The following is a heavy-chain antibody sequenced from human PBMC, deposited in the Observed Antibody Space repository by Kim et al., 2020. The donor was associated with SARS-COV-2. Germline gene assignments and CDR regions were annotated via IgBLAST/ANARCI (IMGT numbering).Heavy chain of an antibody. CDR2: GRA. V-gene: IGHV3-64D*06. CDR3: VKGYGGDYAY. J-gene: IGHJ4*02. D-gene: IGHD2-21*02. Sequence: GRAYYDDSVKGRFTISRDNAKNTLHLQMSSLRAEDTAVYYCVKGYGGDYAYWGQGTLVTVSS.